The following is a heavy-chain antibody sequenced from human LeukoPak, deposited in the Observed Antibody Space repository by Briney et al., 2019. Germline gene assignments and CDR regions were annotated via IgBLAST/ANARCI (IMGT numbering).Heavy chain of an antibody. D-gene: IGHD3-22*01. CDR1: GFTFSSYW. CDR3: ARGLAYDSSGYYYFGAFDI. J-gene: IGHJ3*02. V-gene: IGHV3-74*01. Sequence: GGSLRLSCAASGFTFSSYWMHWARQAPGKGLVWVSRINSDGSSTSYADSVKGRFTISRDNSKNTLYLQMNSLRAEDTAVYYCARGLAYDSSGYYYFGAFDIWGQGTMVTVSS. CDR2: INSDGSST.